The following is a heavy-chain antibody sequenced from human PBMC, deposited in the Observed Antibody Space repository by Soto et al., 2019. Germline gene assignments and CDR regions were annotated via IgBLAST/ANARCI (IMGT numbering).Heavy chain of an antibody. Sequence: QLQLQESGPGLVKPSQTLSLTCVISGDSVSSNSAAWNWIRQSPSRGLEWLGRTYYRTRWYYDYAVSVRSRITVNPDTSKNQFSLQFTSVTPEDTAVYYCAGTTSHYWYYMDVWGKGTTVTVSS. CDR3: AGTTSHYWYYMDV. D-gene: IGHD1-7*01. CDR2: TYYRTRWYY. CDR1: GDSVSSNSAA. J-gene: IGHJ6*03. V-gene: IGHV6-1*01.